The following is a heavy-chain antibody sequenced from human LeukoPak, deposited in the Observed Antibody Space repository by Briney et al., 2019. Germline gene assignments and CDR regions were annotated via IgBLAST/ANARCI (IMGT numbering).Heavy chain of an antibody. CDR3: TRGGPYGSGSYYFDY. CDR1: GFTFGDYA. Sequence: GGSLRLSCTASGFTFGDYAMSWVRQAPGKGLEGVGFIRSKAYGVTTEYAASVKGRFTISRDDSKSIAYLQMNSLKTEDTAVYYCTRGGPYGSGSYYFDYWGQGTLVTVSS. J-gene: IGHJ4*02. CDR2: IRSKAYGVTT. D-gene: IGHD6-19*01. V-gene: IGHV3-49*04.